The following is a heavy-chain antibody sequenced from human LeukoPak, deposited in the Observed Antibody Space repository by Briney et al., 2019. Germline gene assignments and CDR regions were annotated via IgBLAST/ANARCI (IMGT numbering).Heavy chain of an antibody. CDR2: IYYSGST. CDR1: GGSISSSSYY. Sequence: PSETLSLTCTVSGGSISSSSYYWGWIRQPPWKGLEWIGSIYYSGSTYYNPSLKSRVTISVDTSKNQFSLKLSSVTAADTAVYYCARLPIVATITDTSRGGGWFDPWGQGTLVTVSS. J-gene: IGHJ5*02. V-gene: IGHV4-39*07. D-gene: IGHD5-12*01. CDR3: ARLPIVATITDTSRGGGWFDP.